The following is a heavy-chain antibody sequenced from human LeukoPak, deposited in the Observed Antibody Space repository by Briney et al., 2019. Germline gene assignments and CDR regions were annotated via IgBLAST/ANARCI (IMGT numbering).Heavy chain of an antibody. Sequence: PGGSLRLSCAASGFTLSDYYVSWIRQAPGKGLGWVSYISSSDSATYYADSVRGRFTISRDNTRNSLSLQMNSLRAEDTAVYYCAREGDKTYQYFDLWGRGTHVTVSS. CDR2: ISSSDSAT. D-gene: IGHD3-16*01. CDR1: GFTLSDYY. V-gene: IGHV3-11*01. CDR3: AREGDKTYQYFDL. J-gene: IGHJ2*01.